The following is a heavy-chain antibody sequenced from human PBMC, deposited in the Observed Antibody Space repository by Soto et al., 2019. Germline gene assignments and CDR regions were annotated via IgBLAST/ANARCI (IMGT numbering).Heavy chain of an antibody. CDR2: FSDRGDS. CDR3: ATLLVGNGGRGY. Sequence: QVRLQESGPGLLKPSETLSLTCSVSGASVSSDSYHWSWIRQPPGKGLEWIGYFSDRGDSNDHPSLKSRLTISIDTSTNQLSLRLSSVTAADAAVYYCATLLVGNGGRGYWGQGMLVTVSS. V-gene: IGHV4-61*01. J-gene: IGHJ4*02. D-gene: IGHD2-2*01. CDR1: GASVSSDSYH.